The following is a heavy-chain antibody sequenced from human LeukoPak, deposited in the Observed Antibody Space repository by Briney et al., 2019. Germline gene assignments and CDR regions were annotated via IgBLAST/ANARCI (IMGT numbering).Heavy chain of an antibody. CDR1: GFSFSSYT. J-gene: IGHJ4*02. CDR3: VKGDVYTSSGLDY. Sequence: PGGSLRLSCSASGFSFSSYTMRWVRQAPGKGLEYVSGISSNGVNTYYPDSVKGRFTISRDNSKNTLYLQMSSLRPEDTAVYSCVKGDVYTSSGLDYWGQGTLVSVSS. V-gene: IGHV3-64D*06. CDR2: ISSNGVNT. D-gene: IGHD3-16*01.